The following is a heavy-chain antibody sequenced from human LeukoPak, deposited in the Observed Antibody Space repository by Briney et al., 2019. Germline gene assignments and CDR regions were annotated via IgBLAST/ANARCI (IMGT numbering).Heavy chain of an antibody. J-gene: IGHJ4*02. V-gene: IGHV1-69*05. CDR1: GYTFTSYD. Sequence: ASVKVSCKASGYTFTSYDINWVRQAPGQGLEWMGGIIPIFGTANYAQKFQGRVTITTDESTSTAYMELSSLRSEDTAVYYCARMSNYWGQGTLVTVSS. CDR2: IIPIFGTA. CDR3: ARMSNY.